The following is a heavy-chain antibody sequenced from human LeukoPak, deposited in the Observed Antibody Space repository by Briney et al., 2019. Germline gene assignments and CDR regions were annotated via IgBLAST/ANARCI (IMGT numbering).Heavy chain of an antibody. Sequence: PGGSLRLSCAASGFTFSSYSMNWVRQAPGKGLEWVSSISSSSSYIYYADSVKGRFTISRDNAKNSLYLQMNSLRAEDTAVYYCARTPPDYDFWSGYSCPDYWGQGTLVTVSS. J-gene: IGHJ4*02. V-gene: IGHV3-21*01. CDR3: ARTPPDYDFWSGYSCPDY. CDR1: GFTFSSYS. D-gene: IGHD3-3*01. CDR2: ISSSSSYI.